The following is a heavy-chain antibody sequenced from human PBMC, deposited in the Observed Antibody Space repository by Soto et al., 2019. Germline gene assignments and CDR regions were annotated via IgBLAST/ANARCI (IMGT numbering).Heavy chain of an antibody. V-gene: IGHV3-23*01. Sequence: PGGSLRLSCAASGFTFSSYAMSWVRQAPGKGLEWVSAISGSGGSTYYADSVKGRFTISRDNSKNTLYLQMNSLRAEDTAVYYCAKVMWGSYYAVQYYFDYWGQGTLVTVSS. CDR2: ISGSGGST. CDR3: AKVMWGSYYAVQYYFDY. J-gene: IGHJ4*02. D-gene: IGHD1-26*01. CDR1: GFTFSSYA.